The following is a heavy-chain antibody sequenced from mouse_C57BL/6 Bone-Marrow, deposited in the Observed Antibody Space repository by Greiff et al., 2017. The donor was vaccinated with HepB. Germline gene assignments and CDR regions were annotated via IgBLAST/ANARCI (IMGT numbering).Heavy chain of an antibody. V-gene: IGHV1-82*01. J-gene: IGHJ3*01. Sequence: QVQLKQSGPELVKPGASVKISCKASGYAFSSSWMNWVKQRPGKGLEWIGRIYPGDGDTNYNGKFKGKATLTADKSSSTAYMQLSSLTSEDSAVYFCARSITTVVERSSWFAYWGQGTLVTVSA. CDR3: ARSITTVVERSSWFAY. CDR2: IYPGDGDT. D-gene: IGHD1-1*01. CDR1: GYAFSSSW.